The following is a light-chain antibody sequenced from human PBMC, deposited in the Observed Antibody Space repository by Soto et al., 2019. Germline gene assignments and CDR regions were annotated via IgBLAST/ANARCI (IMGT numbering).Light chain of an antibody. CDR2: GAS. V-gene: IGKV3-20*01. J-gene: IGKJ3*01. CDR1: QSVSSTY. Sequence: EIVLTQSPGTLSLSPGERATLSCRASQSVSSTYLAWYQQKPGQAPSLLFYGASSRATGTPDRFSGSGSGTDFTLTISRLEPEDFAVYYCQQYGSSPVTFGPGPKVDIK. CDR3: QQYGSSPVT.